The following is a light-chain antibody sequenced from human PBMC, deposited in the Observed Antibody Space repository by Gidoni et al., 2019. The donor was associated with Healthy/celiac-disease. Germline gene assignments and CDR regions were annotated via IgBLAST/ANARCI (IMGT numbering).Light chain of an antibody. Sequence: SYELTQPPSVSVSQGQTASITCSGDKLGDKYACWYQQKPGQSPVLGIYQDSKRPSGIPERFSGSNSGNTATLTISGTQAMDEADYYCQAWDSSTQVFDGGTKLTVL. CDR2: QDS. V-gene: IGLV3-1*01. J-gene: IGLJ2*01. CDR3: QAWDSSTQV. CDR1: KLGDKY.